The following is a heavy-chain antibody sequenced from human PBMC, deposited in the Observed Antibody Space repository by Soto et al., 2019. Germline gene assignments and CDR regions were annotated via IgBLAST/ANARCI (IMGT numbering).Heavy chain of an antibody. CDR3: ALEYSSSTPLDY. CDR2: IWYDGSNK. V-gene: IGHV3-33*01. CDR1: GFTFSSYG. D-gene: IGHD6-6*01. J-gene: IGHJ4*02. Sequence: AGGSLRLSCAASGFTFSSYGMHWVRQAPGKGLEWVAVIWYDGSNKYYADSVKGRFTISRDNSKNTLYRQMNSLRAEDTAVYYCALEYSSSTPLDYWGQGTLVTVSS.